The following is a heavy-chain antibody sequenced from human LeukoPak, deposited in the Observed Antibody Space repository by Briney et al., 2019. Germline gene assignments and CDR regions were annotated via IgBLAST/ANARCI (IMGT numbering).Heavy chain of an antibody. Sequence: PGRSLRLSCAASGFTFSNYGMHWVRQAPGKGLEWVAVISYAGSNKYYAESVKGRFTISRDNSENTVYLQMNSLRAEVTAVYYCAKELGDPDYWGQGTLVTVSS. V-gene: IGHV3-30*18. D-gene: IGHD1-26*01. CDR2: ISYAGSNK. CDR3: AKELGDPDY. CDR1: GFTFSNYG. J-gene: IGHJ4*02.